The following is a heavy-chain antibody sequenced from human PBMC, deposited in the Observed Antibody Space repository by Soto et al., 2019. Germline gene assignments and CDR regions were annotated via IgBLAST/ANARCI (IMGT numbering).Heavy chain of an antibody. Sequence: QGLEWMGGINPNSGGTNYAQEFQGWVTMTRDTSISTAYMELSRLRSDDTAVYYCARGERWLQLIPRPGAFDIWGQGTMVTVSS. J-gene: IGHJ3*02. CDR3: ARGERWLQLIPRPGAFDI. D-gene: IGHD5-12*01. V-gene: IGHV1-2*04. CDR2: INPNSGGT.